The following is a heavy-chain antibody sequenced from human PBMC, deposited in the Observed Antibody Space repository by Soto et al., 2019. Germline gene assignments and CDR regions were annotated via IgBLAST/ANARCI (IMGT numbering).Heavy chain of an antibody. J-gene: IGHJ4*02. Sequence: ETLSLTCTASGGSISSNYWTWIRQPPGKGLEWIGYVYNSVSTNYNPSLKSRVTISEDTSKSQFSLKVNSMTAADTAVYYCARYRREAVAGYTLDNWGQGILVTVSS. D-gene: IGHD6-13*01. CDR2: VYNSVST. V-gene: IGHV4-59*01. CDR1: GGSISSNY. CDR3: ARYRREAVAGYTLDN.